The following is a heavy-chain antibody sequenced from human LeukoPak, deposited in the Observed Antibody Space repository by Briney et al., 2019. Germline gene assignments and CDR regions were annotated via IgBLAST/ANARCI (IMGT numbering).Heavy chain of an antibody. V-gene: IGHV3-23*01. CDR1: GFTFSSYA. CDR2: ISGSGGST. J-gene: IGHJ3*02. CDR3: AKDLEMYSSSWHDDAFDI. D-gene: IGHD6-13*01. Sequence: TGGSLGLSCAASGFTFSSYAMSWVRQAPGKGLEWVSAISGSGGSTYYADSVKGRFTISRDNSKNTLYLQMNSLRAEDTAVYYCAKDLEMYSSSWHDDAFDIWGQGTMVTVSS.